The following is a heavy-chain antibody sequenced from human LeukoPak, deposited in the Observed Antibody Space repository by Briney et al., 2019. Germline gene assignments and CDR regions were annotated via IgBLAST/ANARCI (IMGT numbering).Heavy chain of an antibody. CDR3: ARGPILLWIHNGMDV. D-gene: IGHD3-10*01. CDR2: IRSKAYGATT. J-gene: IGHJ6*02. V-gene: IGHV3-49*04. Sequence: PGGSLRLSCTAAGFMFGDHAMSWVRQAPGKELEWVGLIRSKAYGATTEYAGSVKGRFTISRDDSKGIAYLQMDSLKIEDTAFYYCARGPILLWIHNGMDVWGQGTTVIVSS. CDR1: GFMFGDHA.